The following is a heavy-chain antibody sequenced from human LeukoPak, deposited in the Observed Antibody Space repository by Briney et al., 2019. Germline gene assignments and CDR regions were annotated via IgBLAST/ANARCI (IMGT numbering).Heavy chain of an antibody. Sequence: PGGPLRLSCAASGFTFSSYAMHWVRQAPGKGLEWVAVISYDGSNKYYADSVKGRFTISRDNSKNTLYLQMNSLRAEDTAVYYCARGKAFDYWGQGTLVTVSS. CDR1: GFTFSSYA. CDR3: ARGKAFDY. V-gene: IGHV3-30-3*01. CDR2: ISYDGSNK. J-gene: IGHJ4*02.